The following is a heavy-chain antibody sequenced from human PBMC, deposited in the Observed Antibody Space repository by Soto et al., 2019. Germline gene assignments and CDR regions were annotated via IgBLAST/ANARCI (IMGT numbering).Heavy chain of an antibody. CDR2: IYHSGST. Sequence: PSETLSLTCAVSGGSISSGGYSWSWIRQPPGKGLEWIGYIYHSGSTYYNPSLKSRVTISVDRSKNQFSLKLSSVTAADTAVYYCARHTDYGGHFWFDPWGQGTLVTVSS. V-gene: IGHV4-30-2*01. J-gene: IGHJ5*02. CDR3: ARHTDYGGHFWFDP. CDR1: GGSISSGGYS. D-gene: IGHD4-17*01.